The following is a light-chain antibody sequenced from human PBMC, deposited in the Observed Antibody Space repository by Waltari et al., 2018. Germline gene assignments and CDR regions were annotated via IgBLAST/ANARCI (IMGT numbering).Light chain of an antibody. J-gene: IGLJ3*02. CDR1: SGHSSNL. Sequence: QLVVTQSPSASASLGASVKLPCTLRSGHSSNLIAWLQQQPEKGPRYLMKVNSDGSHSRGDEIPDRFSGSSSGAERYLTISSLQAEDEADYYCQTGGHGTWVFGGGTKLTVL. CDR2: VNSDGSH. V-gene: IGLV4-69*01. CDR3: QTGGHGTWV.